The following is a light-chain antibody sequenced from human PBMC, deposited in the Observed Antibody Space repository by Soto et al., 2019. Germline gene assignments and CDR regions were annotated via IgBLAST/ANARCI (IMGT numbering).Light chain of an antibody. Sequence: QSALTQPASVSGSPGQSITISCTGSSNDIGNYGLVSWYQHSSGKAPKLIIFEVTKRPSGVSDRFSGSKSGNTASLTISGLQAEDEAEYSCSSYAGRNILVFGGGTKLTVL. CDR3: SSYAGRNILV. CDR2: EVT. V-gene: IGLV2-23*02. CDR1: SNDIGNYGL. J-gene: IGLJ3*02.